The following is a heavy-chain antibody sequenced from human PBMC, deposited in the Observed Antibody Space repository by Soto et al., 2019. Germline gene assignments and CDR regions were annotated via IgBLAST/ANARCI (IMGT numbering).Heavy chain of an antibody. CDR3: ASNYDFWSGKGYYYGMDV. CDR2: IYYSGST. CDR1: GGSISSSSYY. V-gene: IGHV4-39*01. J-gene: IGHJ6*02. Sequence: SETLSLTCTVSGGSISSSSYYWGWIRQPPGKGLEWIGSIYYSGSTYYNPSLKSRVTISVDTSKNQFFLKLSSVTAADTAVYYCASNYDFWSGKGYYYGMDVWGQGTTVTVSS. D-gene: IGHD3-3*01.